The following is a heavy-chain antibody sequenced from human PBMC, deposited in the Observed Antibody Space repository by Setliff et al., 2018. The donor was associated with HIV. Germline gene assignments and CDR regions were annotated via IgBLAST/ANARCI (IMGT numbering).Heavy chain of an antibody. J-gene: IGHJ6*03. CDR3: ARGVWELPPYYMDV. D-gene: IGHD1-26*01. CDR2: ITPDSGGT. Sequence: ASVKVSCKASGYTFNDSFIHWVRQAPGQGLEWMGWITPDSGGTNYAQKFQGRVTMTRDTSISTAHMELSRLTSDDTAVYYCARGVWELPPYYMDVWGKGTTVTVSS. V-gene: IGHV1-2*02. CDR1: GYTFNDSF.